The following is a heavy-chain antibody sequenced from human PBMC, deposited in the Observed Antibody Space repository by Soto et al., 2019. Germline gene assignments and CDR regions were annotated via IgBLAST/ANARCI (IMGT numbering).Heavy chain of an antibody. V-gene: IGHV4-59*01. Sequence: LSLTCTVSGGSINNYYWSWIRQPPGKGLEWIGYISYSGGTNYNPSLKSRVTISVDTSKKQFSLKLSSVTAADTAVYYCARGKDASDYWGQGTLVTASS. J-gene: IGHJ4*02. CDR2: ISYSGGT. CDR3: ARGKDASDY. CDR1: GGSINNYY.